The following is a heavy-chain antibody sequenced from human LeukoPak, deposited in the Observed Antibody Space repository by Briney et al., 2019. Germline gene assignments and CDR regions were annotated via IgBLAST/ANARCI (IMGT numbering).Heavy chain of an antibody. CDR2: IYTGGST. Sequence: ASETLSLTCTVSGGSINSYFWTWIRQPAGKGLEWIGRIYTGGSTNYNPSLKSRVTMSVDTSKNQFSLKLSSVTAADTAVYYCARQEGGIVGPYWGQGTLVTVSS. D-gene: IGHD1-26*01. CDR1: GGSINSYF. V-gene: IGHV4-4*07. J-gene: IGHJ4*02. CDR3: ARQEGGIVGPY.